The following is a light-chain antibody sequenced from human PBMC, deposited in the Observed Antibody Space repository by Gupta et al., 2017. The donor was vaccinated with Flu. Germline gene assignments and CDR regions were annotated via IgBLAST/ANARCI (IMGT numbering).Light chain of an antibody. CDR3: YSTDNSDNHRGV. CDR2: EDN. J-gene: IGLJ3*02. Sequence: SYELTQPPSVSVSPGHTARITCSGDALPKKYAFWYPHYSGQAPVLVIYEDNKRPSGIPERFSGSSSGTTATLTISGAQVEDEADYYCYSTDNSDNHRGVFGGGTKLTVL. V-gene: IGLV3-10*01. CDR1: ALPKKY.